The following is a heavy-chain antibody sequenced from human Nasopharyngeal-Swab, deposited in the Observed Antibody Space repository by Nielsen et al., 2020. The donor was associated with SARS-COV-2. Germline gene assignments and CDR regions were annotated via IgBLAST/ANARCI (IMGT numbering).Heavy chain of an antibody. CDR2: ISGSGGYT. CDR1: GFTFSSYA. V-gene: IGHV3-23*01. D-gene: IGHD3-10*02. Sequence: GESLKISCAASGFTFSSYAMSWVRQAPGKGLEWVSAISGSGGYTYYADSVKGRFTISRDNSKHTVYLQMNSLRAEDTAVFYCAPSVRGIRMYASDIWGQGTMVTVSS. CDR3: APSVRGIRMYASDI. J-gene: IGHJ3*02.